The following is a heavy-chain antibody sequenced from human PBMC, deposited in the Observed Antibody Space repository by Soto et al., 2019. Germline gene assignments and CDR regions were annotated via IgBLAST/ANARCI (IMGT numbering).Heavy chain of an antibody. D-gene: IGHD2-15*01. CDR2: IYHSGST. Sequence: SETLSLTCALSGGSISSGGYSWSWIRQPPGKGLEWIGYIYHSGSTYYNPSLKSRVTISVDRSKNQFSLKLSSVTAADTAVYYCARALGYCSGGSCYSGSVPAHFDYWGQGTLVTVSS. CDR1: GGSISSGGYS. V-gene: IGHV4-30-2*01. CDR3: ARALGYCSGGSCYSGSVPAHFDY. J-gene: IGHJ4*02.